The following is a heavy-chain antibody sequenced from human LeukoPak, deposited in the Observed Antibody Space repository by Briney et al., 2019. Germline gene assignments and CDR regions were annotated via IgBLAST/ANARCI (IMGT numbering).Heavy chain of an antibody. Sequence: ASVKVSCKASGYTFTNYYMHWVRQAPGQGLEWMGCINLYSGGAHYAQKFQDWLSMTRDTSINTAYMELSSLRSDDTAVYYCARDILGRSNGGSNYFGMEVWGQGTTVTVSS. J-gene: IGHJ6*02. CDR2: INLYSGGA. CDR1: GYTFTNYY. D-gene: IGHD2-15*01. CDR3: ARDILGRSNGGSNYFGMEV. V-gene: IGHV1-2*04.